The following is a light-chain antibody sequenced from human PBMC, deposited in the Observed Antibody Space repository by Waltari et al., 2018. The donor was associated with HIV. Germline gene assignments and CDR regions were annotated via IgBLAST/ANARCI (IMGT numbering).Light chain of an antibody. J-gene: IGLJ3*02. CDR3: ASWVDRLNGWV. CDR2: SSN. CDR1: SSNIEINP. V-gene: IGLV1-44*01. Sequence: QSVLTQPHSTSGTPGQRVTISCSGSSSNIEINPVNWYQHLPGTAPKLLIYSSNLRPSGVPDRFSGSKSGTSASLAISGLQSEDEADYYCASWVDRLNGWVFGGGTKLTVL.